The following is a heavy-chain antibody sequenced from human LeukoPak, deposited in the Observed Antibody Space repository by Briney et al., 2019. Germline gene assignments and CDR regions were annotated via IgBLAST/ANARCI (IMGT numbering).Heavy chain of an antibody. D-gene: IGHD3-22*01. CDR3: ARDYNYESSPYDDALDI. V-gene: IGHV1-69*05. Sequence: GASVKVSCRASGDTFNNYGISWVRQAPGQGLEWMGGIIPFFHAAKYAHNFQDRLTITTDESTNTVYMELTSLRSEDTAIYYCARDYNYESSPYDDALDIWGQGTLVTVSS. CDR2: IIPFFHAA. J-gene: IGHJ3*02. CDR1: GDTFNNYG.